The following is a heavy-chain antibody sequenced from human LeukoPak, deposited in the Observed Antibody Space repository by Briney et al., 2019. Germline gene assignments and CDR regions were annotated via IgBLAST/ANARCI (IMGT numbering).Heavy chain of an antibody. D-gene: IGHD6-19*01. CDR2: IYFSGST. CDR3: ARYQYSSGWYYFDY. Sequence: PSETLSLTCTVSGGSISSGDYYWSWIRQHPGKGLEWIGYIYFSGSTYYNPSLKSRLTISVDTSKNQFSLRLTSVTAADTAVYYCARYQYSSGWYYFDYWGQGTLVTVSS. V-gene: IGHV4-31*03. CDR1: GGSISSGDYY. J-gene: IGHJ4*02.